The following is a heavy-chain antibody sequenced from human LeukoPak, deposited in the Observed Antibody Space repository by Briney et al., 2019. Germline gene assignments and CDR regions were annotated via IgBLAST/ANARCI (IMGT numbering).Heavy chain of an antibody. CDR3: AKTRSGS. Sequence: PGGSLRLSCAASGFTFSTYWMAWVRQALGKGLEWVAIIKRDGSETNYVDSVRGRFSISRDNTENSLYLQMNSLRAEDTAVYYCAKTRSGSWGQGTLVTVSS. CDR2: IKRDGSET. J-gene: IGHJ5*02. CDR1: GFTFSTYW. D-gene: IGHD3-3*01. V-gene: IGHV3-7*02.